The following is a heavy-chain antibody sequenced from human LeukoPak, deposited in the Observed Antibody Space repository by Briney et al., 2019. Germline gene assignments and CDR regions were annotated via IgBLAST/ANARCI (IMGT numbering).Heavy chain of an antibody. CDR3: ARDCDFWSGYYGGGGDY. Sequence: SETLSLTCTVSGYSISSGYYWGWIRQPPGKGLEWIGSIYHSGSTYYNPSLKSRVTMSVDTSKNQFSLKLSPVTAADTAVYYCARDCDFWSGYYGGGGDYWGQGTLVTVSS. D-gene: IGHD3-3*01. V-gene: IGHV4-38-2*02. CDR2: IYHSGST. J-gene: IGHJ4*02. CDR1: GYSISSGYY.